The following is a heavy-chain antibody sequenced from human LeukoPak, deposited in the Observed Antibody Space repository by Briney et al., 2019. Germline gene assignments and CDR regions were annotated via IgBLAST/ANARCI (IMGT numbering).Heavy chain of an antibody. V-gene: IGHV3-23*01. CDR1: GFTFSSYA. D-gene: IGHD3-22*01. J-gene: IGHJ4*02. CDR3: AKGPSVLRYDSSGYYYDY. CDR2: ISGSGGST. Sequence: GGSLRLSCAASGFTFSSYAMSWVRQAPGKGLEWVSAISGSGGSTYYADSVEGRFTISRDNSKNTLYLQMNSLRAEDTAVYYCAKGPSVLRYDSSGYYYDYWGQGTLVTVSS.